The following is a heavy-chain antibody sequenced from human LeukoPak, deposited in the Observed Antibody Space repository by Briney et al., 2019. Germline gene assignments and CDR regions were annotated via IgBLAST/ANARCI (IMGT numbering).Heavy chain of an antibody. CDR2: IYYSGNT. Sequence: SETLSLTCTVSGDSISSYYWSWIRQPPGKGLEWIGYIYYSGNTKYNPSLKSRVTISVDTSKNQISLKLNSVTAADTAVYYCARAFSGSGSYYSEMLYYYYMDVWGKGTTVSVSS. CDR1: GDSISSYY. D-gene: IGHD3-10*01. J-gene: IGHJ6*03. V-gene: IGHV4-59*01. CDR3: ARAFSGSGSYYSEMLYYYYMDV.